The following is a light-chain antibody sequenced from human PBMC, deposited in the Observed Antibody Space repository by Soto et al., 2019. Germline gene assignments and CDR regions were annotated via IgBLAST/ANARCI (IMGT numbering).Light chain of an antibody. CDR3: QQYGSSPIT. J-gene: IGKJ5*01. CDR1: HSVSGTS. CDR2: GAS. V-gene: IGKV3-20*01. Sequence: EIVLTQSPGTVSLSPGERATLSCRASHSVSGTSLAWYQQKPGQAPSLLIYGASSRATGIPDRFSGSGSGTDFTLGISRLEPEDFAVYYCQQYGSSPITFGQGTRLEIK.